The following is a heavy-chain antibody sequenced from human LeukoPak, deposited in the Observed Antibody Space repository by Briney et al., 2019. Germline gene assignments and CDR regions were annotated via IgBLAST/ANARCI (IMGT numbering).Heavy chain of an antibody. CDR3: AELGITMIGGV. Sequence: GSLRLSCAASGFTFSSYEMNWVHQAPGKGLEWVSYISSSGSTIYYADSVKGRFTISRDNAKNSLYLQMNSLRAEDTAVYYCAELGITMIGGVWGKGTTVTISS. V-gene: IGHV3-48*03. CDR2: ISSSGSTI. J-gene: IGHJ6*04. CDR1: GFTFSSYE. D-gene: IGHD3-10*02.